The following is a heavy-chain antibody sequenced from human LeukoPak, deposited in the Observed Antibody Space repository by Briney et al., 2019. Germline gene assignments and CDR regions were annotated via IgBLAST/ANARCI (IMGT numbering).Heavy chain of an antibody. J-gene: IGHJ4*02. D-gene: IGHD1-26*01. V-gene: IGHV3-53*01. CDR2: IYSAGGT. CDR3: TRSPSLGGSYWGFDY. Sequence: GGSLRLSCAASGFTVSSNYMTWVRQAPGKGPEWVSLIYSAGGTYYTDSVKGRFTISRHSSKNTLYLQMNSLRADDTAVYYCTRSPSLGGSYWGFDYWGQGTLLTVSS. CDR1: GFTVSSNY.